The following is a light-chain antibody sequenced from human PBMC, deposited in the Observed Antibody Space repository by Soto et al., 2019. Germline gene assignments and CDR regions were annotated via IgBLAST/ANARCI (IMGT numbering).Light chain of an antibody. CDR1: QSISSW. CDR3: LQDYNYAWT. V-gene: IGKV1-5*03. CDR2: KAS. Sequence: DIQMTQSPSTLSAYVGDRVTITCRASQSISSWLAWYQQKPGKAPKLLIYKASSLESGVPSRFSGSRSGTDFTLTISSLQPEDFATYYCLQDYNYAWTFGQGTKVDI. J-gene: IGKJ1*01.